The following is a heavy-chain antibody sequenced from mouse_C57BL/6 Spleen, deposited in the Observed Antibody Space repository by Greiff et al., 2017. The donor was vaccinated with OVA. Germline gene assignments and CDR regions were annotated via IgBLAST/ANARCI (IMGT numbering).Heavy chain of an antibody. CDR3: ARDWGNYGY. V-gene: IGHV5-4*01. D-gene: IGHD2-1*01. CDR2: ISDGGSYT. J-gene: IGHJ2*01. CDR1: GFTFSSYA. Sequence: EVQVVESGGGLVKPGGSLKLSCAASGFTFSSYAMSWVRQTPEKRLEWVATISDGGSYTYYPDNVKGRFTISRDNAKNNLYLQMSHLKSEDTAMYYCARDWGNYGYWGQGTTLTVSS.